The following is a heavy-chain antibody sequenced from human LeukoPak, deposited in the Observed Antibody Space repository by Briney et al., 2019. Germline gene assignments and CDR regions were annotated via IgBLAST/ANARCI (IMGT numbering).Heavy chain of an antibody. CDR3: ARGPTITRYKWAFDY. CDR2: IYTSGST. J-gene: IGHJ4*02. V-gene: IGHV4-61*02. CDR1: GGSISSGSYY. D-gene: IGHD1-20*01. Sequence: KPSETLSLTCTVSGGSISSGSYYWSWIRQPAGKGLEWIGRIYTSGSTNYNPSLKSRVTISVDTSKNQFSLKLSSVTAADTAVYYCARGPTITRYKWAFDYWGQGTLVTVSS.